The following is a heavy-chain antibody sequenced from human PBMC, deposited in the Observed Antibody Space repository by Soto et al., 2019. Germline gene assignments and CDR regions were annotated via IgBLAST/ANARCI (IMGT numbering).Heavy chain of an antibody. J-gene: IGHJ5*02. CDR2: ISSSSSTI. Sequence: GGSLRLSCAASGFTFSSYSMNWVRQAPGKGLEWVSYISSSSSTIYYADSVKGRFTISRDNAKNSLYLQMNSLRAEDTAVYYCARGGPKGGYCSGGSCLNWFDPWGQGTLVTVSS. D-gene: IGHD2-15*01. V-gene: IGHV3-48*01. CDR3: ARGGPKGGYCSGGSCLNWFDP. CDR1: GFTFSSYS.